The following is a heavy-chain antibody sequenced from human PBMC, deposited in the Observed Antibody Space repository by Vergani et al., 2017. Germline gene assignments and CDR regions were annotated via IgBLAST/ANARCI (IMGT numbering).Heavy chain of an antibody. J-gene: IGHJ3*02. CDR1: GFTFSSYE. CDR2: ISSSGSTI. CDR3: ARDERLGELSSFNAFDI. V-gene: IGHV3-48*03. Sequence: EVQLVESGGGLVQPGGSLRLSCAASGFTFSSYEMNWVRQAPGKGLEWVSYISSSGSTIYYADSVKGRFTISRDNAKNSLYLQMNSRRAEDTAVYYCARDERLGELSSFNAFDIWGQGTMVTVSS. D-gene: IGHD3-16*02.